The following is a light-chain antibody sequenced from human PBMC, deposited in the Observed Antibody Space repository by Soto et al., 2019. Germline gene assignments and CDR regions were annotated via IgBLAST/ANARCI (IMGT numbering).Light chain of an antibody. CDR1: SSNIGSNT. CDR2: SNN. J-gene: IGLJ1*01. V-gene: IGLV1-44*01. Sequence: QSVRTQPPSASGTPGQRVTISCSGSSSNIGSNTVNWYQQLPGTAPKLLIYSNNQRPSGVPDRLSGSKSGTSASLAISGLQSEDEADYYCAAWDDSLNGVYVFGTGTKVTVL. CDR3: AAWDDSLNGVYV.